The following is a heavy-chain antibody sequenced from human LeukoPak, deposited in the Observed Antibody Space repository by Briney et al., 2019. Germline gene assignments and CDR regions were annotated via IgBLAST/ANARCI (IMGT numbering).Heavy chain of an antibody. CDR1: GYTFTSYD. Sequence: ASVKVSCKASGYTFTSYDINWVRQATGQGLEWMGWMNPNSGNTGYAQKFQGRVTITRNTSISTAYMELSSLRSEDTPVYYCARVAAEVVGVPGAIGFGWLRRDYYYMDVWGKGTTVTVSS. CDR3: ARVAAEVVGVPGAIGFGWLRRDYYYMDV. J-gene: IGHJ6*03. D-gene: IGHD2-2*02. CDR2: MNPNSGNT. V-gene: IGHV1-8*03.